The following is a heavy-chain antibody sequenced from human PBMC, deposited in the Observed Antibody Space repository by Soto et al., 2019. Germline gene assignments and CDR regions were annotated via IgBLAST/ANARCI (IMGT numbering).Heavy chain of an antibody. CDR1: GFTFSSYS. Sequence: EVQLVESGGGLVKPGGSLRLSCADSGFTFSSYSINWVRQAPGKGLEWVSSISSSSNYIYYADSVKGRFTISRDNAKNALYLQMNSLRAEGTAVYYCASEDTPYAFDIWGQGTMVTVSS. D-gene: IGHD5-18*01. CDR2: ISSSSNYI. CDR3: ASEDTPYAFDI. J-gene: IGHJ3*02. V-gene: IGHV3-21*01.